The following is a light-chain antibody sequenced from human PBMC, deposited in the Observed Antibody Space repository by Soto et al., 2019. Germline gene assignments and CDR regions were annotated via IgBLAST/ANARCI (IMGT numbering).Light chain of an antibody. CDR3: QQSYSTPIT. V-gene: IGKV1-39*01. J-gene: IGKJ5*01. Sequence: DIQMTQSPSSLSASVGDRVTITCRASQSISSYLNWYQQKPGKAPKLLIYAASSLQSVVPSRFSGRGSGTDFTLTISSLQPEDFATYYCQQSYSTPITFGHGTRLEIK. CDR1: QSISSY. CDR2: AAS.